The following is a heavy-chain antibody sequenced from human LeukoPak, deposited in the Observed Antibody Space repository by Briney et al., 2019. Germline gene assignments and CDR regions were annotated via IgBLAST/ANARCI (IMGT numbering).Heavy chain of an antibody. D-gene: IGHD6-13*01. CDR3: ARVIAAAGSIDY. CDR1: GGSISSGDYY. CDR2: IYHSGST. V-gene: IGHV4-30-2*01. J-gene: IGHJ4*02. Sequence: SQTLSLTCTVSGGSISSGDYYWSWIRQPPGKGLEWIGYIYHSGSTYYNPSLKSRVTISVDRSKNQFSLKLSSVTAADTAVYYCARVIAAAGSIDYWGQGTLVTVSS.